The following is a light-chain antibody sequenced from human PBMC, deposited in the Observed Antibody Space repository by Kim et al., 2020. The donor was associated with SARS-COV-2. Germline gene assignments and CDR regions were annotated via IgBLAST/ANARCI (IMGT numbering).Light chain of an antibody. CDR1: QSISRW. J-gene: IGKJ2*01. CDR2: DAS. CDR3: QQENSYPYT. Sequence: DIQMTQSPSTLSASVGDRVTITCRASQSISRWSAWYQQKPGKAPKLLIFDASSLESGVPSRCSGSGSGTEFTLTISSLQPDDRATYYCQQENSYPYTFGQATKLEI. V-gene: IGKV1-5*01.